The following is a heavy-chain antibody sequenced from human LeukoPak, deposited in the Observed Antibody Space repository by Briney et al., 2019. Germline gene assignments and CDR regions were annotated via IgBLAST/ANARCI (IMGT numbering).Heavy chain of an antibody. D-gene: IGHD6-6*01. Sequence: GASVKVSCKASGYTFTGYYMHWVRQAPGQGLEWMGWINPNSGGTNYAQKFQGRVTMTRDTSISTAYMELSRLRSDDTAVYYCARSYSSSIRSQSPFDYWGQGTLVTVPS. V-gene: IGHV1-2*02. CDR2: INPNSGGT. CDR3: ARSYSSSIRSQSPFDY. CDR1: GYTFTGYY. J-gene: IGHJ4*02.